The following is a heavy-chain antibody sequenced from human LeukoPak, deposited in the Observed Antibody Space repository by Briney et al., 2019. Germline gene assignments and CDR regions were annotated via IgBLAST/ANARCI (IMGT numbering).Heavy chain of an antibody. CDR3: ARGPTEYSSPLWAWFDP. CDR2: ISSSSSYI. CDR1: GFTFSSYE. Sequence: GGSLRLSCAASGFTFSSYEMNWVRQAPGKGLEWVSYISSSSSYIYYADSVKGRFTISRDNAKDSLYLQMNSLRAEDTAVYYCARGPTEYSSPLWAWFDPWGQGTLVTVSS. V-gene: IGHV3-21*05. D-gene: IGHD6-6*01. J-gene: IGHJ5*02.